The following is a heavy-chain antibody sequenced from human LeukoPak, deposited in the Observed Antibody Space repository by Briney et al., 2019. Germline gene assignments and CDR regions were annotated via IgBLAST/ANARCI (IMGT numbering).Heavy chain of an antibody. J-gene: IGHJ6*02. D-gene: IGHD2-2*01. CDR2: INPSGGDT. CDR3: ARGCRVVPGVHNVGMTSYYNGMDV. CDR1: GYTCTSYY. V-gene: IGHV1-46*01. Sequence: ASVKVSCKPSGYTCTSYYMHWVRQAPGQGLEWMGIINPSGGDTSYAQKFQGRVTTTRDPSTSTVYMEVVSLRPEDTAVYYCARGCRVVPGVHNVGMTSYYNGMDVWGQGTTVTVSS.